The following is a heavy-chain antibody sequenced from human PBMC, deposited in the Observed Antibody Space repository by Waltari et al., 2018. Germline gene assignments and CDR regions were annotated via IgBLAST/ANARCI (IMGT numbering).Heavy chain of an antibody. CDR2: INHSGST. J-gene: IGHJ3*02. D-gene: IGHD1-26*01. V-gene: IGHV4-34*01. Sequence: QVQLQQWGAGLLKPSETLSLTCAVYGGSFSGYYWSWIRQPPGKGLEWIGEINHSGSTNYNPALKSRVTISVDTSKNQFSRKLSSVTAADTAVYYCARFLSELRHAFDIWGQGTMVTVSS. CDR1: GGSFSGYY. CDR3: ARFLSELRHAFDI.